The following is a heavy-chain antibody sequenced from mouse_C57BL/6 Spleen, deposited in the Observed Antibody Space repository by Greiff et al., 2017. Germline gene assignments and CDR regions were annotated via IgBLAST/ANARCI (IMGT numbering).Heavy chain of an antibody. CDR3: ARLYSNYSSYFDD. Sequence: VQLQQSGPVLVKPGPSVKISCKASGFTFTDYYMHWVQQSPGKSLEWIGLVCPYNGGTSYNQKFNGKATLTVDTYSSTAYMELNSLTSEDSAVYNCARLYSNYSSYFDDWGQGTTLTVSS. V-gene: IGHV1-36*01. D-gene: IGHD2-5*01. J-gene: IGHJ2*01. CDR1: GFTFTDYY. CDR2: VCPYNGGT.